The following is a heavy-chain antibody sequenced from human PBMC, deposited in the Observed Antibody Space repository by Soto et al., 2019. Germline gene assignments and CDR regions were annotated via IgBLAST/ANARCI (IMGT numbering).Heavy chain of an antibody. CDR3: AREVPGYYDSNVYPMDV. D-gene: IGHD3-22*01. CDR1: GFTFSSYW. V-gene: IGHV3-7*01. J-gene: IGHJ6*02. Sequence: GVSLRLSCAASGFTFSSYWMSWVRQAPGKGLEWVANIKQDGSEKYYVDSVKGRFTISRDNAKNSLYLQMNSLRAEDTAVYYCAREVPGYYDSNVYPMDVWGQATTVMVSS. CDR2: IKQDGSEK.